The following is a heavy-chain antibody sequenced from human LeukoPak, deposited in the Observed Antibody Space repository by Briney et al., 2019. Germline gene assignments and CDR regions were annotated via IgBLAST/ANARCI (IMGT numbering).Heavy chain of an antibody. CDR2: ISYEGGTQ. J-gene: IGHJ5*02. D-gene: IGHD3-10*01. CDR3: AKEGTPQVSTWYDL. CDR1: GVTLSPYG. V-gene: IGHV3-30*18. Sequence: TGGSLRLSCAASGVTLSPYGMHWVRQAPGKGLEWVAVISYEGGTQHYADSVKGRFIISRDNPRNTLYLQMSILRTEDTAVYYCAKEGTPQVSTWYDLWGQGTHVIVSS.